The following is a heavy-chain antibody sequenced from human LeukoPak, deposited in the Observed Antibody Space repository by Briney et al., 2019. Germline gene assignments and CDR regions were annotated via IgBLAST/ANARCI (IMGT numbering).Heavy chain of an antibody. CDR3: ARTYSSSWSYCDS. J-gene: IGHJ4*02. D-gene: IGHD6-13*01. CDR1: GSTFTRYY. CDR2: INPSSGST. Sequence: ASVKVSCKASGSTFTRYYIHWVRQAPGQGLDWMGMINPSSGSTRFAQKFQDRVTMTRDTSTSAVYMELSSLTSEDTAMYYCARTYSSSWSYCDSWGQGTLVTVSS. V-gene: IGHV1-46*01.